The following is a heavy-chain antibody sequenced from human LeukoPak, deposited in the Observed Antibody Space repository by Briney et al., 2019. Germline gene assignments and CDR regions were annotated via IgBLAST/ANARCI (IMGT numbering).Heavy chain of an antibody. CDR3: ARDWSSGVSGYLISFDF. J-gene: IGHJ4*02. V-gene: IGHV3-23*01. D-gene: IGHD3-22*01. Sequence: GGSLRLSCAASGFTFSNYAMSWVRQAPGKGLEWVLAIIGSGGTTYYTNSVKGRFTISRDNSKNTLYLQMNSLRAEDTAVYYCARDWSSGVSGYLISFDFWGQGTLVTVSS. CDR1: GFTFSNYA. CDR2: IIGSGGTT.